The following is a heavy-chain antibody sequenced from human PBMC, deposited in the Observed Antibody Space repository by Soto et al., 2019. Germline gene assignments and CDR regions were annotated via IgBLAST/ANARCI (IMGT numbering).Heavy chain of an antibody. CDR2: IYPGDSDT. CDR3: ARPLSPGGGYDAFDI. Sequence: GESLKISCKGSGYSFTNYWIGWVRQMPGKGLECMGIIYPGDSDTRYSPSFQGQVTISADKSISTAYLQWSSLKASDTAMYYCARPLSPGGGYDAFDIWGQGTTVTVSS. J-gene: IGHJ3*02. V-gene: IGHV5-51*01. D-gene: IGHD2-15*01. CDR1: GYSFTNYW.